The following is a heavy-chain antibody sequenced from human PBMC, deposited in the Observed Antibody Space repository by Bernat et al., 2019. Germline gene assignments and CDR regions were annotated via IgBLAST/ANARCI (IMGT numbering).Heavy chain of an antibody. Sequence: QVQLQESGPGLVKPSETLSLTCTVSGGSISGHYWSWIRQPPGKGLEWIGFMFYSGSTNYNPSLRSRVTISVDTSKNQYSLEMTSVTAADTAVFYCARVGAAPFAFDIWGQGTMVTVSS. CDR3: ARVGAAPFAFDI. J-gene: IGHJ3*02. CDR1: GGSISGHY. D-gene: IGHD6-25*01. V-gene: IGHV4-59*08. CDR2: MFYSGST.